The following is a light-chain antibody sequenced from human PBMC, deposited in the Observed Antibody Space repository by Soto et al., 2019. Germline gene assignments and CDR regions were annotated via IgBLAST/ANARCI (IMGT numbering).Light chain of an antibody. Sequence: DIQMTQSPATLSASVGDRVIITCRATQSISSWLAWYQQKPGKAPKLLIYKASSLESGVPSRFSGSGSGTELTLTISSLQPDDFATYYCQQYNSYSYTFGQGTKLEIK. CDR2: KAS. J-gene: IGKJ2*01. V-gene: IGKV1-5*03. CDR3: QQYNSYSYT. CDR1: QSISSW.